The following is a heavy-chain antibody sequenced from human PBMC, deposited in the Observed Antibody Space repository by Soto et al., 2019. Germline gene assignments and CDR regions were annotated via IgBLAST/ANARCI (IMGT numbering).Heavy chain of an antibody. J-gene: IGHJ6*02. D-gene: IGHD2-15*01. CDR1: GGSISSGGYY. V-gene: IGHV4-31*03. CDR3: ARTVAAQREGMDV. Sequence: QVQLQESGPGLVKPSQTLSLTCTVSGGSISSGGYYWSWIRQHPGKGLEWIGYIYYSGSTYYNPYLKSRVTLSVETSKNQFSLKLSSVTAADTAVYYCARTVAAQREGMDVWGQGTTVTVSS. CDR2: IYYSGST.